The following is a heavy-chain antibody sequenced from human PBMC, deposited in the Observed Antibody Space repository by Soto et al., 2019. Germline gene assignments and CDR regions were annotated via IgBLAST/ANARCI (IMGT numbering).Heavy chain of an antibody. CDR1: GFTFSSYG. D-gene: IGHD3-3*01. CDR3: ARIFGAYDYFDF. J-gene: IGHJ4*02. Sequence: GGSLRLSCAASGFTFSSYGMHWVRQAPGKGLEWVAVISYEGSNKYYADSVKGRFTISRDNSKNTLYLQMNSLRAEDTALFFCARIFGAYDYFDFWGQGTPVTVSS. CDR2: ISYEGSNK. V-gene: IGHV3-30*03.